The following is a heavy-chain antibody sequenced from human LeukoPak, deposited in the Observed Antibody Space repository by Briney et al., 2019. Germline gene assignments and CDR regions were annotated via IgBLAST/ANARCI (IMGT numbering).Heavy chain of an antibody. CDR2: ISYDGSNK. V-gene: IGHV3-30*18. CDR1: GFTFSSYG. Sequence: GGSLRLSRAASGFTFSSYGMHWVRQAPGKGLEWVAVISYDGSNKYYADSVKGRFTISRDNSKNTLYLQMNSLRAEDTAVYYCAKDGYYYDSSGYYYPDYWGQGTLVTVSS. D-gene: IGHD3-22*01. CDR3: AKDGYYYDSSGYYYPDY. J-gene: IGHJ4*02.